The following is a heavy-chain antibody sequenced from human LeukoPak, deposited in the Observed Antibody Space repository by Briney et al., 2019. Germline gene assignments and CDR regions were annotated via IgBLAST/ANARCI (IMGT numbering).Heavy chain of an antibody. CDR2: IYSGGST. Sequence: PGGSLRLACAAAWFTVSSNYMSWVRQAPGKGLKLVSVIYSGGSTYYADSVKGRFTISRDNSKNTLYLQMNSLRAEDTAVYYCASASGSYRTPYYYMDVWGTGTPVTVSS. J-gene: IGHJ6*03. D-gene: IGHD3-10*01. V-gene: IGHV3-53*01. CDR3: ASASGSYRTPYYYMDV. CDR1: WFTVSSNY.